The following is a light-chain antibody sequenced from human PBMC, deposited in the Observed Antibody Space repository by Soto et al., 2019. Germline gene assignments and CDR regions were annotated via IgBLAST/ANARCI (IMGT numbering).Light chain of an antibody. CDR3: QQSYATVRT. J-gene: IGKJ4*01. V-gene: IGKV1-39*01. CDR1: QGISTF. CDR2: AAS. Sequence: DIQMTQSPSSRSTSVGDRVNITCRASQGISTFLNWYQQKPGKAPRLLIYAASRLQSGVPARFSGSGAETDFTLTITSLQPEDFGIYYCQQSYATVRTFGGGTKVDIK.